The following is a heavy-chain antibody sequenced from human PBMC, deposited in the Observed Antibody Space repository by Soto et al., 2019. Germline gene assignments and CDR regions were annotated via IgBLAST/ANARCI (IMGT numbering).Heavy chain of an antibody. V-gene: IGHV4-34*01. Sequence: SETLSLTCAVYGGSFSGYYWTWIRQPPGTGLEWIGEINHSGSTNYNPSLKSRVTISVDTSKNQLSLKLSSVTAADTAVYYCARDFTSGYFYYFDSWGQGTLVTVS. CDR1: GGSFSGYY. CDR2: INHSGST. CDR3: ARDFTSGYFYYFDS. D-gene: IGHD5-12*01. J-gene: IGHJ4*02.